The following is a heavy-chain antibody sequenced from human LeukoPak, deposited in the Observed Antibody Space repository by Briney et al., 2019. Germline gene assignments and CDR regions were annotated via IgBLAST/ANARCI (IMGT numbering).Heavy chain of an antibody. CDR2: IYKPGST. Sequence: SLRLSYASSEVPVSTNHVTWVRGASGKGLEWVSIIYKPGSTFYPDSVKGRFSISRDNSKNIVYLQMNSLRAEDTAVYYCARGRRCGLNDDWGGCFDSWGQGTLVTVSS. D-gene: IGHD3-16*01. J-gene: IGHJ4*02. V-gene: IGHV3-53*01. CDR1: EVPVSTNH. CDR3: ARGRRCGLNDDWGGCFDS.